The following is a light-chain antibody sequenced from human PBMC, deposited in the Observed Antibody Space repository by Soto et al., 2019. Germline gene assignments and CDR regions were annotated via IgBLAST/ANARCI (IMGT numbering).Light chain of an antibody. V-gene: IGKV1-33*01. Sequence: DSPMTQSPSTLSGSVGDRVTITCRASQTISSWLAWYQQKPGKAPKLLIYDASSLETGVPSRFSGSGSGTDFTLTISSLQPEDFATYYCQQYDNLPLIFGQGTRLEIK. J-gene: IGKJ5*01. CDR3: QQYDNLPLI. CDR1: QTISSW. CDR2: DAS.